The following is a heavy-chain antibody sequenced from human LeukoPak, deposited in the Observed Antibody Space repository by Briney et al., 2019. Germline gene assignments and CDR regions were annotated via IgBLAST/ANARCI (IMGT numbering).Heavy chain of an antibody. V-gene: IGHV3-53*01. J-gene: IGHJ4*02. CDR1: GFSVSSNY. Sequence: TGGSLRLSCAASGFSVSSNYMNWIRQAPGKGLEWVSVINRDGSIYYADSVKGRFTISRDNSKNTVYLQMNSLRAEDTAVYYCARDRGFGGFFDYWGQGTLVTVSP. CDR3: ARDRGFGGFFDY. CDR2: INRDGSI. D-gene: IGHD3-10*01.